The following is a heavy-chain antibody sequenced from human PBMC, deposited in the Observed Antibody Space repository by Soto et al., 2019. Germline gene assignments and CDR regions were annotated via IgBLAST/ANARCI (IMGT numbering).Heavy chain of an antibody. Sequence: QVQLQESGPGLVKPSGTLSLTCAVSGGSFTSNNWWTWVRQPPGQGLEWIGEIYRTGSTNYNPSLTRRVTISLDKSETQFSLKVTSLTAADTAVYYCASRDPGTSVDYWGQGTLVTVSS. J-gene: IGHJ4*02. V-gene: IGHV4-4*02. CDR2: IYRTGST. D-gene: IGHD1-7*01. CDR3: ASRDPGTSVDY. CDR1: GGSFTSNNW.